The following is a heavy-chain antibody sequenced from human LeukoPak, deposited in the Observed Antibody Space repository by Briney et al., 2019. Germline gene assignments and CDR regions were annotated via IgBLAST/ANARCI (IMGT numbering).Heavy chain of an antibody. CDR2: ISGSGSTI. V-gene: IGHV3-11*04. D-gene: IGHD5-24*01. J-gene: IGHJ4*02. CDR3: AIDQHHGCGPGDY. CDR1: GFIFSDYY. Sequence: GGSLRLSCAASGFIFSDYYMSWIRQAPGKGLEWVSYISGSGSTIYYADSVKGRFTISRDNTKNSVYLQMNSLRAEDTAVYYCAIDQHHGCGPGDYWGQGTLVTVSS.